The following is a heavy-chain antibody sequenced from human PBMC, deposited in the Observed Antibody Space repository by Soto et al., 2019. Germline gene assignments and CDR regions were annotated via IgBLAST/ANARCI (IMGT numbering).Heavy chain of an antibody. CDR1: GYTFTSYA. Sequence: ASVKVSCKASGYTFTSYAMHWGRQAPGQRLEWMGWINAGNGNTKYSQKFQGRVTITRDTSASTAYMELSSLRSEDTAVYYCEREKARIAAAFDPWGQGTLVTVSS. CDR2: INAGNGNT. D-gene: IGHD6-13*01. CDR3: EREKARIAAAFDP. J-gene: IGHJ5*02. V-gene: IGHV1-3*01.